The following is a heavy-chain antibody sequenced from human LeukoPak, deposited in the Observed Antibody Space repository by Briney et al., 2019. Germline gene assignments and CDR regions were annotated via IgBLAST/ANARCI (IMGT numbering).Heavy chain of an antibody. D-gene: IGHD5-12*01. J-gene: IGHJ4*02. CDR1: GFTFSSYW. CDR3: AREVSGYSGYDYFDH. CDR2: IKQDGSEK. V-gene: IGHV3-7*03. Sequence: GSLRLSCAASGFTFSSYWMSWVRQAPGKGLEWVANIKQDGSEKYYVDSVKGRFTISRDNAKNSLYLQMNSLRAEDTAVYYCAREVSGYSGYDYFDHWGQGTLVTVSS.